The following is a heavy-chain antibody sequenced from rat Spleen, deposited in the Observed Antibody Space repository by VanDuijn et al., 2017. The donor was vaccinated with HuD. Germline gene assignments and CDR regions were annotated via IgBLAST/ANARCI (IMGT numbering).Heavy chain of an antibody. CDR1: GFTFSNTG. CDR3: TRGYVMDA. Sequence: EVQLVESGGGLVQPGRSLKLSCAASGFTFSNTGMVWVRQTPTKGLEWVASISSDGSLTYYRDSVKGRFTISRDNEKSSLYLQMDSLRSEDTAIYYCTRGYVMDAWGQGASVTVSS. V-gene: IGHV5-20*01. CDR2: ISSDGSLT. J-gene: IGHJ4*01.